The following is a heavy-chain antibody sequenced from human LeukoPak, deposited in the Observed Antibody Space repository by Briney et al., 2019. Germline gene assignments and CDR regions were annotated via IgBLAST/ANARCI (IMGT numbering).Heavy chain of an antibody. Sequence: GGSLRLSCAASGFTFSSYAMHRVRQAPGKGLEWVSGISWNSGSIGYADSVKGRFTISRDNAKNSLYLQMNSLRAEDTALYYCAKDIYYYDSSGSPAFDYWGQGTLVTVSS. CDR2: ISWNSGSI. V-gene: IGHV3-9*01. J-gene: IGHJ4*02. CDR3: AKDIYYYDSSGSPAFDY. D-gene: IGHD3-22*01. CDR1: GFTFSSYA.